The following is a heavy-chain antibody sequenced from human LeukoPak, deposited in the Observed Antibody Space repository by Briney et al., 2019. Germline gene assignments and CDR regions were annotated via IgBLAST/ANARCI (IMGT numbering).Heavy chain of an antibody. CDR3: AKWSGGYPSYYLDY. V-gene: IGHV3-30*02. D-gene: IGHD5-12*01. CDR2: IRSDGSSK. CDR1: GFTFSSFG. J-gene: IGHJ4*02. Sequence: GGSLRLSCAASGFTFSSFGLHWVRQAPGKGLEWVALIRSDGSSKNYADSVKGRFTISRDTSKNTVHLQMNNLRAEDTAVYYCAKWSGGYPSYYLDYWGQGTLVTVSS.